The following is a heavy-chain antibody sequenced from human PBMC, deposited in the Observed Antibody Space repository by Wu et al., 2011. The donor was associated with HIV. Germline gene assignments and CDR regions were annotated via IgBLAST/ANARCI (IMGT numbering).Heavy chain of an antibody. CDR1: GGTFSYYA. Sequence: QVHLVQSGAEVKTPGSSVKVSCKASGGTFSYYAISWVRQAPGQGLEWMGRIIPIFGTTNYAQKFQGRVTITADESTSTVYMELSSLRSEDTAVFYCASGGYSGYNSSIYFHYGMDVVGSKGPRSPVSS. V-gene: IGHV1-69*15. CDR2: IIPIFGTT. CDR3: ASGGYSGYNSSIYFHYGMDV. J-gene: IGHJ6*01. D-gene: IGHD5-12*01.